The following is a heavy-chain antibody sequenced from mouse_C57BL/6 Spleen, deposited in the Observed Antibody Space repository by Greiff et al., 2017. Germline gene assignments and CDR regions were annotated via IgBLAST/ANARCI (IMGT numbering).Heavy chain of an antibody. D-gene: IGHD2-2*01. CDR2: ISSGGSYT. J-gene: IGHJ4*01. Sequence: VQLKQSGGDLVKPGGSLKLSCAASGFTFSSYGMSWVRQTPDKRLEWVATISSGGSYTYYPDSVKGRFTISRDNAKNTLYLQMSSLKSEDTAMYYGARRGYDGDYYAMDYWGQGTSVTVSS. CDR3: ARRGYDGDYYAMDY. CDR1: GFTFSSYG. V-gene: IGHV5-6*01.